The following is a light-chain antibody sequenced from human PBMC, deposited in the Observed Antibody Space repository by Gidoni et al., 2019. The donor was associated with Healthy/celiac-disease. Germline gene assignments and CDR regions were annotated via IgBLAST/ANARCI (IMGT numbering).Light chain of an antibody. CDR1: SSNIGSNT. CDR2: SNN. Sequence: QSVLTQPPSASGTPGQRVTISCSGSSSNIGSNTVHWYQQLPGTAPKLLIHSNNQRPSGVPDRFSGSKSGTSASLAISGLQSEDEADYYCAAWDDSLNAYVFGTGTKVTVL. CDR3: AAWDDSLNAYV. J-gene: IGLJ1*01. V-gene: IGLV1-44*01.